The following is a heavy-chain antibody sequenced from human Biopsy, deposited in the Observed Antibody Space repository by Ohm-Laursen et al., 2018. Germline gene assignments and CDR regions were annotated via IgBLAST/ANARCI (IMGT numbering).Heavy chain of an antibody. J-gene: IGHJ5*02. D-gene: IGHD5-24*01. CDR2: IFYSGST. CDR3: ARGGNGYNYVTPGTWFDP. CDR1: GGSISSYY. V-gene: IGHV4-59*01. Sequence: GTLSLTCVVSGGSISSYYWSWIRQSPGKGLEWIGFIFYSGSTYYNPSLKSRTTTSVDSSKNQFSLRLRSVTAADTAVYYCARGGNGYNYVTPGTWFDPWGRGTPVTVSP.